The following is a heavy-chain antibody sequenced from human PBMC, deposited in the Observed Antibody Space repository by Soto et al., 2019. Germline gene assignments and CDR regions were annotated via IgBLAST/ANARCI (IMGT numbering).Heavy chain of an antibody. CDR1: GFTFTSSA. CDR2: IVVGSGNT. Sequence: SVKVSCTASGFTFTSSAVQWVRQARGQRLEWIGWIVVGSGNTNYAQKFQERVTITRDMSTSTAYMELSSLRSEDTAVYYCAAIGGSSGFTYDYWGQGTLVTVSS. CDR3: AAIGGSSGFTYDY. J-gene: IGHJ4*02. D-gene: IGHD3-22*01. V-gene: IGHV1-58*01.